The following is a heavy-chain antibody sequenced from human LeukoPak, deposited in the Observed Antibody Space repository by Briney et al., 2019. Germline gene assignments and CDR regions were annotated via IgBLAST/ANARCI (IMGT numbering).Heavy chain of an antibody. D-gene: IGHD5-18*01. Sequence: GSLRPSCAASGFTVRNYCMSWIRQPPGKGLEWIGEINHSGSTNYNPSLKSRVTISVDTSKNQFSLKLSSVTAADTAVYYCARALVDTAISWGQGTLVTVSS. CDR3: ARALVDTAIS. CDR1: GFTVRNYC. V-gene: IGHV4-34*01. CDR2: INHSGST. J-gene: IGHJ5*02.